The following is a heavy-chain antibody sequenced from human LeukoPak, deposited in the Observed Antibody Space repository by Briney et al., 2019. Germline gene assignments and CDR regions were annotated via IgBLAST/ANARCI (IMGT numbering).Heavy chain of an antibody. CDR3: ARSYSGYDLGFDY. D-gene: IGHD5-12*01. CDR2: IYYSGST. Sequence: NPSETLSLTCTVSGGSISSYYRSWIRQPPGKGLEWIGYIYYSGSTNYNPSLKSRVTISVDTSKNQFSLKLSSVTAADTAVYYCARSYSGYDLGFDYWGQRTLVTVSS. CDR1: GGSISSYY. V-gene: IGHV4-59*08. J-gene: IGHJ4*02.